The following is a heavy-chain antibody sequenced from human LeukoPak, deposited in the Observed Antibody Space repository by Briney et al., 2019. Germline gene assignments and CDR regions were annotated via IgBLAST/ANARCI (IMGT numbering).Heavy chain of an antibody. CDR2: IYYSGST. J-gene: IGHJ6*03. Sequence: SETLSLTCTVSGGSISSSSYYWGWIRQPPGKGLEWIGSIYYSGSTYYNPSLKSRATISVDTSKNQFSLKLSSVTAADTAVYYCGRTVYSYYYYYMDVWGKGTTVTVSS. D-gene: IGHD1-14*01. V-gene: IGHV4-39*01. CDR3: GRTVYSYYYYYMDV. CDR1: GGSISSSSYY.